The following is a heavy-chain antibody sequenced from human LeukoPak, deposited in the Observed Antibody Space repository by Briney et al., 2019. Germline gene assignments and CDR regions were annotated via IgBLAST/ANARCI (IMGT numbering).Heavy chain of an antibody. J-gene: IGHJ6*03. CDR2: IYCSGST. CDR3: ASRMGKAYSHYYYMDV. D-gene: IGHD3-16*01. Sequence: SETLSLTCTVSGGSISSYYWSWIRQPPGKGLEWIGYIYCSGSTNYNPSLKSRVTISVDTSKNQFSLKLSSVTAADTAVYYCASRMGKAYSHYYYMDVWGKGTTVTVSS. V-gene: IGHV4-59*01. CDR1: GGSISSYY.